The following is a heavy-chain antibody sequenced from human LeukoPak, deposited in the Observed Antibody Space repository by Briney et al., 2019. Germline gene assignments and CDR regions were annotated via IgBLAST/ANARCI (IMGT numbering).Heavy chain of an antibody. Sequence: PSETLSLTCTVSGGSVSPYYWSWIRQPPGKGLEYIGYIFYSGSTNYNPSLKSRVIISIDTSTNQFSLNLTSVTAADTAVYYCARGLRPCYTPDAFDIWGRGTMVTASS. V-gene: IGHV4-59*02. CDR3: ARGLRPCYTPDAFDI. D-gene: IGHD2-2*02. J-gene: IGHJ3*02. CDR2: IFYSGST. CDR1: GGSVSPYY.